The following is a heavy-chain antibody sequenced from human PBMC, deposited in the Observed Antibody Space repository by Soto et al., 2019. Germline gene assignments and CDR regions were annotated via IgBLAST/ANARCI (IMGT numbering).Heavy chain of an antibody. V-gene: IGHV3-23*01. Sequence: GGSLRLSCAASGFTFGNYAMNWVRQAPGKGLEWISSISDPGTSTYYANSVKGRFSMSRDNSKNTLFLQMNRLRADDTAVYFCAKSLVTPSDAFDLWGRGTFDTVSS. D-gene: IGHD2-21*02. CDR2: ISDPGTST. CDR3: AKSLVTPSDAFDL. J-gene: IGHJ3*01. CDR1: GFTFGNYA.